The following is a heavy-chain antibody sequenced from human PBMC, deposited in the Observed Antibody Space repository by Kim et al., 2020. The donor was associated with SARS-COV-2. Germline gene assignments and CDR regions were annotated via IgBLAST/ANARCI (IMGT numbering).Heavy chain of an antibody. Sequence: SETLSLTCAVSGGSISGTNWWSWVRQPPGKGLEWIGEIYHSGGINYNPSLKSRVTISVDKSKNQFSLKLNSVTAADTAIYYCAANGSSTIDNWGQGNLV. V-gene: IGHV4-4*02. CDR1: GGSISGTNW. J-gene: IGHJ4*02. CDR2: IYHSGGI. D-gene: IGHD3-10*01. CDR3: AANGSSTIDN.